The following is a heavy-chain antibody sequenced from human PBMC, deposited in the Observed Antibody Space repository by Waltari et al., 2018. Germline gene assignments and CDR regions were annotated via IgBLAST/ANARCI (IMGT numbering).Heavy chain of an antibody. D-gene: IGHD2-2*02. CDR1: GYTFKSRG. CDR2: INTQNGST. V-gene: IGHV1-18*01. Sequence: QVQLVQSGGEMKEPGASVTVSCKASGYTFKSRGINWVRQAPRQGLEWMGWINTQNGSTNYAQNLQGRVTMTADTSTTTAYMELRSLKSDDTAIYYCARTCISAACYMIYWGQGTLVTVSA. CDR3: ARTCISAACYMIY. J-gene: IGHJ4*02.